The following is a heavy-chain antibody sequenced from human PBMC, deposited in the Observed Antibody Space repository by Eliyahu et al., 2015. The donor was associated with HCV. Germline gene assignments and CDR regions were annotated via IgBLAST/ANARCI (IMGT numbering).Heavy chain of an antibody. D-gene: IGHD4-17*01. J-gene: IGHJ5*02. CDR3: P. Sequence: QVQLQESGPGLVKPSQTLSLTCTVSGGSLSSGDYYWDWIRQHPGKGLEWIGYISYSGSAYYNPSLKGRVTISVDTSKNQFSLKLTSVTAAGDFIWFDPWGQGTLVTVSS. CDR2: ISYSGSA. CDR1: GGSLSSGDYY. V-gene: IGHV4-31*03.